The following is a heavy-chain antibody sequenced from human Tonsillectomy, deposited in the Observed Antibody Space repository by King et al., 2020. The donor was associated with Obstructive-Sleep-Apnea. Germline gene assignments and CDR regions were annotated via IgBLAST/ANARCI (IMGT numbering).Heavy chain of an antibody. J-gene: IGHJ4*02. D-gene: IGHD4-11*01. CDR1: GGSFSDHY. Sequence: VQLQQWGAGLLKPSETLSLTCAVYGGSFSDHYWSCIRQPPGKGLEWIGEINHCGSTNYNPSLKSRVSISVDTSKNQFSLNLSSVTAADTAVYYCATLYSGTDYWGQGTLVTVSS. V-gene: IGHV4-34*01. CDR2: INHCGST. CDR3: ATLYSGTDY.